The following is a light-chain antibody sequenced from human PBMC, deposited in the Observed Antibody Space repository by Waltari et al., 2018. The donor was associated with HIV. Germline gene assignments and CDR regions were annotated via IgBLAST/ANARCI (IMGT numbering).Light chain of an antibody. Sequence: QLVLTQSPSASASLGASVKLTCTLSSGHSSYAIAWHQQQPEEGPRYLMKLNSDGSHRKGDGIPDRFSGSSSGAERHLTISSLQSEDEADYYCQTWDTGIQVFGGGTKLTVL. CDR1: SGHSSYA. CDR3: QTWDTGIQV. J-gene: IGLJ2*01. V-gene: IGLV4-69*01. CDR2: LNSDGSH.